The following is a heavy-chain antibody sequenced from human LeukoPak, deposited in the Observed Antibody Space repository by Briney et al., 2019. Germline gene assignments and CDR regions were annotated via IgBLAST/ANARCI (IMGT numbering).Heavy chain of an antibody. V-gene: IGHV4-61*02. CDR3: ARDYGALDY. Sequence: PSQTLSLTCTVSGGSISSGSYYWRWIRQPAGKGLEWIGRIYTSGSTNYNPSLKSRVTISVDTSKNQFSLKLSSVTAADTAVYYCARDYGALDYWGQGTLVTVSS. CDR2: IYTSGST. J-gene: IGHJ4*02. D-gene: IGHD4-17*01. CDR1: GGSISSGSYY.